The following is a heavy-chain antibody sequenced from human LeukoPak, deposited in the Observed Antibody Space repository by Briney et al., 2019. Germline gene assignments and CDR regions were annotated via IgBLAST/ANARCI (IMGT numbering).Heavy chain of an antibody. D-gene: IGHD7-27*01. CDR2: INIVESIT. V-gene: IGHV3-74*01. CDR3: TRGGDRGSFDY. Sequence: GGSLRLSCAASGFTFSNYWMHWVRQAPGKGLVWVSHINIVESITSYADSVKGRFTISRDNAKKTLYLQMNSLRAEDTAVYFYTRGGDRGSFDYWGQGTLVTVSS. CDR1: GFTFSNYW. J-gene: IGHJ4*02.